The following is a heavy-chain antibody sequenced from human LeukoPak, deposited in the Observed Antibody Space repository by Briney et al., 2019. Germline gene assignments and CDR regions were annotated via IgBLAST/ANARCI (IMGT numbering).Heavy chain of an antibody. CDR3: ARRSGYYYPIYYYYYMDV. D-gene: IGHD3-3*01. Sequence: GGSLRLSCAASGFTFSSYDMTWVRQAPGRGLEWVANIKQDGSEKYYVDSVKGRFTISRDNAKNSLYLQMNSLRAEDTAVYYCARRSGYYYPIYYYYYMDVWGKGTTVTVSS. V-gene: IGHV3-7*01. CDR1: GFTFSSYD. J-gene: IGHJ6*03. CDR2: IKQDGSEK.